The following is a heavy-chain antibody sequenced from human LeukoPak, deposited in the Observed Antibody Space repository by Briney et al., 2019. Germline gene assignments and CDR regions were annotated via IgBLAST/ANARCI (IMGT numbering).Heavy chain of an antibody. CDR3: AKGAGGSGSYYPYF. V-gene: IGHV5-51*01. J-gene: IGHJ4*02. CDR1: GYSFITHW. Sequence: GESLKISCKASGYSFITHWIAWVRQTPGKGLEWMGIIYPGYPDTKYSPSFQGQVTISADKSMRTAYLQWSRLKGSDTAMYYCAKGAGGSGSYYPYFWGQGTLVTVSS. CDR2: IYPGYPDT. D-gene: IGHD3-10*01.